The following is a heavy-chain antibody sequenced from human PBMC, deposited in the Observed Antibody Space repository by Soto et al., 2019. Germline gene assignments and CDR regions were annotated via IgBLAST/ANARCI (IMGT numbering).Heavy chain of an antibody. CDR1: GGSIGSYY. V-gene: IGHV4-59*01. Sequence: XETLALTCTVSGGSIGSYYWSWIRQPPGKGLEWIGYIYYSGSTNYNPSLKSRVTISVDTSKNQFSLKLSSVTAADTAVYYCASSGGYDLFEYWGQGTLVTVSS. CDR3: ASSGGYDLFEY. D-gene: IGHD5-12*01. CDR2: IYYSGST. J-gene: IGHJ4*02.